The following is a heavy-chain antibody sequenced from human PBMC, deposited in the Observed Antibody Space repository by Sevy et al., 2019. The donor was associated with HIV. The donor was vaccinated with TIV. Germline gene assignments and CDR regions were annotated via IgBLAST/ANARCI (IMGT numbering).Heavy chain of an antibody. CDR3: ARDKADTAMVNWFDP. J-gene: IGHJ5*02. V-gene: IGHV4-61*01. D-gene: IGHD5-18*01. CDR1: GGSVSSGSYY. Sequence: SETLSLTCTVSGGSVSSGSYYWSWIRQPPGKGLEWIGYIYYSGSTNYHPSLKSRVTISVDTSKNQFSLKLSSVTAADTAVYYCARDKADTAMVNWFDPWGQGTLVTVSS. CDR2: IYYSGST.